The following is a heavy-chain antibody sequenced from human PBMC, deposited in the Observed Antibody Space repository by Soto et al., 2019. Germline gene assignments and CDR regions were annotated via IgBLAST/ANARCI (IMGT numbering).Heavy chain of an antibody. Sequence: QVQLVQSGAEVKKPGSSVKVSCKASGGTFSSYTISWVRQAPGQGLEWMGRIIPILGIANYAQKFQGRVTITADKATSTAYMERSSLRSEDTAVYYCATVAKYSSSFDPWGQGTLVTVSS. CDR3: ATVAKYSSSFDP. J-gene: IGHJ5*02. CDR1: GGTFSSYT. D-gene: IGHD6-13*01. CDR2: IIPILGIA. V-gene: IGHV1-69*02.